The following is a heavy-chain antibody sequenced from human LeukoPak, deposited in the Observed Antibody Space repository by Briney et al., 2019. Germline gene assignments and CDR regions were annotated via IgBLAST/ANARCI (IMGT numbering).Heavy chain of an antibody. CDR2: IYSGGST. D-gene: IGHD3-10*01. CDR3: ARGLWFGELLD. V-gene: IGHV3-53*01. CDR1: GFTFSSNY. J-gene: IGHJ4*02. Sequence: GGSLRLSCAASGFTFSSNYMSWVRQTPGKGLEWVSAIYSGGSTYYADSVKGRFTVSRDNSKNTLFLQMNSLRVDDTAVYYCARGLWFGELLDWGQGTLVTVSS.